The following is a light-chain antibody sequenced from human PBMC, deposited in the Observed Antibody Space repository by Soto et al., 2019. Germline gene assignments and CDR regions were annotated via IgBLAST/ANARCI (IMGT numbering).Light chain of an antibody. CDR3: QQYCSSPPYT. CDR2: GAS. Sequence: EIVLTQSPGTLSLSPGERATLSCRASQSVSSSYLACYQQKPGQAPRLLIYGASSRATGIPDRFSGSGSGTDVTLTISRLEPEDFAVYYCQQYCSSPPYTFGQGTKLEIK. CDR1: QSVSSSY. V-gene: IGKV3-20*01. J-gene: IGKJ2*01.